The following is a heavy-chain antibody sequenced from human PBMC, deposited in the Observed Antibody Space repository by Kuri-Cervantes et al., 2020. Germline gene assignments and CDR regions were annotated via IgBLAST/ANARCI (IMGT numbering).Heavy chain of an antibody. V-gene: IGHV4-30-2*01. CDR1: GGSISSGGYS. Sequence: LRLSCGVSGGSISSGGYSWNWSRQPPGKGLEWIGNIYHSGSTNYNPSLKSRVTISIDTSKNQFSLKLSSVTAADTAVYYCARGRRRQWLATYFDYWGQGTLVTVSS. CDR3: ARGRRRQWLATYFDY. J-gene: IGHJ4*02. CDR2: IYHSGST. D-gene: IGHD6-19*01.